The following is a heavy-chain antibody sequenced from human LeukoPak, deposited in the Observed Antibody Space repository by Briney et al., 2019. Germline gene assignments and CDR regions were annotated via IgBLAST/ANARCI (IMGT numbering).Heavy chain of an antibody. CDR2: ISSSGSAR. V-gene: IGHV3-48*03. CDR1: GFTFSSYG. Sequence: GGSLRLSCAASGFTFSSYGMDWVRQAPGKGLEWVSYISSSGSARNYADSVKGRFTISRDNSKNSLYLEMNSLRAEDTSVYYCVTLVIPTPHWGQGTLVTVSS. J-gene: IGHJ1*01. CDR3: VTLVIPTPH. D-gene: IGHD1-26*01.